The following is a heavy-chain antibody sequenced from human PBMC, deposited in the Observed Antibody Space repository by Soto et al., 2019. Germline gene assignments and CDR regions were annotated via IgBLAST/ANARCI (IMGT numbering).Heavy chain of an antibody. CDR1: RFTFGDYA. J-gene: IGHJ4*02. CDR2: IRSKTYGRTT. Sequence: GGSLRRSGTASRFTFGDYAMSWVHLAPGKGLEWVAFIRSKTYGRTTEYAASVKCRFTISRDDSKSIAYLQMNSLKTEDTAVYYCSTSSYDYWGQGTLVIVSS. V-gene: IGHV3-49*04. CDR3: STSSYDY. D-gene: IGHD6-13*01.